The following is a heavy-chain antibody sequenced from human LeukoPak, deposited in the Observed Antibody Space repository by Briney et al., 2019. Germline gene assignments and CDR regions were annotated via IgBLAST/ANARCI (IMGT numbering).Heavy chain of an antibody. CDR2: ISYDGSNK. V-gene: IGHV3-30*18. J-gene: IGHJ4*02. CDR3: AKDREYSGYSPNRWLDY. Sequence: QTGGSLRLSCAASGFTFDDYAMHWVRQAPGKGLEWVAVISYDGSNKYYADSVKGRFTISRDNSKNTLYLQMNSLRAEDTAVYYCAKDREYSGYSPNRWLDYWGQGTLVTVSS. CDR1: GFTFDDYA. D-gene: IGHD5-12*01.